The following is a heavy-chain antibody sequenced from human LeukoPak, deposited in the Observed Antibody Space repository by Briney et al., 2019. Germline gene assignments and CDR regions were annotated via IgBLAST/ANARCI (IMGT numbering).Heavy chain of an antibody. J-gene: IGHJ5*02. CDR2: IKTETVGGTT. V-gene: IGHV3-15*01. CDR3: TTDFLRGYSGS. Sequence: GGSLRLSCAASGFTFSNVWMTWVRQAPGKGLECAGRIKTETVGGTTDYAAPVKGRFTISRDDSKNTVDLQMKSLQTEDTAVYYCTTDFLRGYSGSWGQGTLVTVSS. CDR1: GFTFSNVW. D-gene: IGHD5-12*01.